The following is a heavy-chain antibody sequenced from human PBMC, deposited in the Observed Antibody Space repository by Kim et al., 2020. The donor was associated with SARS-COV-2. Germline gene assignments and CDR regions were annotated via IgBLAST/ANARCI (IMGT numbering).Heavy chain of an antibody. V-gene: IGHV4-59*08. CDR2: IYYTGSA. CDR1: GNSISSYY. Sequence: SETLSLTCSVSGNSISSYYWSLIRQPPGKGLEWIGYIYYTGSANYNPSLRSRVTISVDTSKNQFSLKLSSVTAADTAVYYCAGTARGANFDYWGRGALVTVSS. D-gene: IGHD1-26*01. J-gene: IGHJ4*02. CDR3: AGTARGANFDY.